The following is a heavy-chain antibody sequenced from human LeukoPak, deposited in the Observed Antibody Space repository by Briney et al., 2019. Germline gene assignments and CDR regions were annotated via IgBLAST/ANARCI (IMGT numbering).Heavy chain of an antibody. V-gene: IGHV3-15*01. D-gene: IGHD3-22*01. CDR3: TTGSSSPRYYDSSGYPYYFDY. Sequence: GGSLRLSCAASGFTFSNAWMSWVRQAPGKGLEWVGRIKSKSDGGTTDYAPPVKGRFTVSRDDSKNTLYLQMNSLKTEDTAVYYCTTGSSSPRYYDSSGYPYYFDYWGQGTPVTVSS. J-gene: IGHJ4*02. CDR1: GFTFSNAW. CDR2: IKSKSDGGTT.